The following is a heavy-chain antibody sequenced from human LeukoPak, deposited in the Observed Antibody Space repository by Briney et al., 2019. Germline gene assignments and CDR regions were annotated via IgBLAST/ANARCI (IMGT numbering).Heavy chain of an antibody. CDR3: ARTTITMVRGVIIEGPFDP. V-gene: IGHV1-46*01. CDR1: GYTFTSYY. Sequence: ASVKVSCKASGYTFTSYYMHWVRQAPGQGLEWMGIINPSGGSTSYAQKFQGRVTMTRDTSTSTVYMELSSLRSEDTAVYYCARTTITMVRGVIIEGPFDPWGQGTLVTVSS. D-gene: IGHD3-10*01. CDR2: INPSGGST. J-gene: IGHJ5*02.